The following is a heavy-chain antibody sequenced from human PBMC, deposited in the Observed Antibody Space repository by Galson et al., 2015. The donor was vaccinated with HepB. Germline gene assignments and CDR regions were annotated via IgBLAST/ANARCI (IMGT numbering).Heavy chain of an antibody. J-gene: IGHJ4*02. V-gene: IGHV1-2*02. CDR3: ARDPYDSTPLDY. CDR2: IQLNNGDT. D-gene: IGHD5-12*01. CDR1: GFTFTDYY. Sequence: SVKVSCKASGFTFTDYYIHWVRQAPGQGLEWMGWIQLNNGDTKYAPKFQGRVTMTRDTPISTAYMDLRGLTHDDTAVYYCARDPYDSTPLDYWGQGTLVTVSS.